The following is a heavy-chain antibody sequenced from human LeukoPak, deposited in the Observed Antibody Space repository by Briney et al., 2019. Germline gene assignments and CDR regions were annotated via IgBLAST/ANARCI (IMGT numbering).Heavy chain of an antibody. CDR1: GGSISSSSYY. CDR2: IYYSGST. CDR3: ARGYSCGSYYFDY. D-gene: IGHD5-18*01. Sequence: SETLSLTCTVSGGSISSSSYYWGWIRQPPGKGLEWIGSIYYSGSTYYNPSLKSRVTISVDTSKNQFSLKLSSVTAADTAIYYCARGYSCGSYYFDYWGQGTLVTVSS. V-gene: IGHV4-39*07. J-gene: IGHJ4*02.